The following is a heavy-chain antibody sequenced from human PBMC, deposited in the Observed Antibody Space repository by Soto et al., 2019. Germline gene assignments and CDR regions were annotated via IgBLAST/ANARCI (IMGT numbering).Heavy chain of an antibody. J-gene: IGHJ4*02. CDR2: IYSSGST. CDR3: ARHIFYGAFDE. V-gene: IGHV4-39*01. Sequence: SETLSLTCTVSGDSISSSSYYWGWIRQPPGKGLEWIGSIYSSGSTYYNPSLKSRVIISVDTSKNQFSLKLNSVAAADTAVYFCARHIFYGAFDEWGQGTLVTVS. D-gene: IGHD4-17*01. CDR1: GDSISSSSYY.